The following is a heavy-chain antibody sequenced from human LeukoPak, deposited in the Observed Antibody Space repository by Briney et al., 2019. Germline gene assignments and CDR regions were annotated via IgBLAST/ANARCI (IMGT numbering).Heavy chain of an antibody. CDR3: ARAAVAGFFDY. V-gene: IGHV4-59*01. CDR1: GGSISSYY. Sequence: SETLSLTCTVSGGSISSYYWSWIRQPPGKGLEWIGYIFYSGSTNYSPSLKSRVTISVDTSKNQFSLKLSSVTAADTAVYYCARAAVAGFFDYWGQGTLVTVSS. CDR2: IFYSGST. J-gene: IGHJ4*02. D-gene: IGHD6-19*01.